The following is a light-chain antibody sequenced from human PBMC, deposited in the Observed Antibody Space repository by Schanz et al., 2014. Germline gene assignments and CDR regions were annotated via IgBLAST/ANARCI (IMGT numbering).Light chain of an antibody. CDR1: QSVGSN. CDR3: HQAHSFPYT. CDR2: AAS. Sequence: ELVMTQSPATLSVSPGERATLSCRASQSVGSNLAWYQQKPGQAPRLLIYAASTRATGIPARFSGSGSGTDFTLTITNLHPEDFATYFCHQAHSFPYTFGQGTKLEIK. J-gene: IGKJ2*01. V-gene: IGKV3-15*01.